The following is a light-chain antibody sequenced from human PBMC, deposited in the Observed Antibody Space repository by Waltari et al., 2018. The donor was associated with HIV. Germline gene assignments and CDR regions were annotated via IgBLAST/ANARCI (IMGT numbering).Light chain of an antibody. Sequence: AIRMTQSPSSFSASTGDTVTITCRASQFISSYLACYQQKPGKAPKVLIYAASTLHTGVSSRFSGSGSGTDFTLTISSLQSEDFASYYCQQYYTHPLTFGPGTTVDIK. CDR3: QQYYTHPLT. CDR2: AAS. CDR1: QFISSY. J-gene: IGKJ3*01. V-gene: IGKV1-8*01.